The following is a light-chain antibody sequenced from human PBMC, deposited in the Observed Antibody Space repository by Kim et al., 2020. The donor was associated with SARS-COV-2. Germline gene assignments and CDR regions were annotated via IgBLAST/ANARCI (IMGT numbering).Light chain of an antibody. CDR2: SVS. CDR3: QQYDRYPVT. CDR1: QGVGRW. J-gene: IGKJ5*01. V-gene: IGKV1D-16*01. Sequence: AAIEDRVTITCRASQGVGRWLAGYQQKPRKAPKSLIYSVSSLQRGVPSRFRGSGSGTHFTLPITSLQPEGFATYYGQQYDRYPVTFGQGTRLEIK.